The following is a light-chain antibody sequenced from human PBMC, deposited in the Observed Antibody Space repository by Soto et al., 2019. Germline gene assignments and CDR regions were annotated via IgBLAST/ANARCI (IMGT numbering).Light chain of an antibody. CDR1: QSVASNY. CDR3: QQYRTSPRT. CDR2: GTS. J-gene: IGKJ1*01. V-gene: IGKV3-20*01. Sequence: PGERATFSCRASQSVASNYLAWYQQKFGQAPRLLIYGTSNRAAGIPDRFSGSGSGTDFTLTIGRLEPEDSAVYFCQQYRTSPRTFSQGTKVEI.